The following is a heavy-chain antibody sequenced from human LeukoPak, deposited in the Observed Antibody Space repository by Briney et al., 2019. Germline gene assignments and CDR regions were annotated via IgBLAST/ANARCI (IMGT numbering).Heavy chain of an antibody. CDR2: IYYTGST. D-gene: IGHD3-9*01. Sequence: SETLSLTCTVSGGSVTSTSYYWGWLRQPPGKGLEWIANIYYTGSTYSNPSLRSRVTMSVDTSKNQFSLKMNSVTAADTAVYYCARLSKGRFFDYIFDYWGQGTLVTVSS. CDR3: ARLSKGRFFDYIFDY. CDR1: GGSVTSTSYY. V-gene: IGHV4-39*01. J-gene: IGHJ4*02.